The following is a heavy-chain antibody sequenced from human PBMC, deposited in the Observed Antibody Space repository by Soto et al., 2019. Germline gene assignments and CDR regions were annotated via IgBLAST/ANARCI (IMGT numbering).Heavy chain of an antibody. CDR2: IYYSGST. CDR1: GGSISSGGYY. J-gene: IGHJ3*02. D-gene: IGHD3-9*01. V-gene: IGHV4-31*03. Sequence: QVQLQESGPGLVKPSQTLSLTCTVSGGSISSGGYYWSWIRQHPGKGLEWIGYIYYSGSTYYNPSLKHRVTISVDTTKNPFSRKLSSVTAADTAVYYCARERKANRRAYYDFLTGLDACDIWGQGTMVTVSS. CDR3: ARERKANRRAYYDFLTGLDACDI.